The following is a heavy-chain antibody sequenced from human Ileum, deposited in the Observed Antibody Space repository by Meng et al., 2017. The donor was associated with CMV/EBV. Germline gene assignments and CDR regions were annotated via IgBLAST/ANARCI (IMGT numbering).Heavy chain of an antibody. D-gene: IGHD1-1*01. Sequence: HVQLPESGPGLVEPSETLSLTGTVSGGSIGSGDYYWSWIRQPAGKGLEWIGRIHISGATNYNPSLKSRVTMSVDTSKNQFSLKVRSVTAADTAVYYCAREMSRTGFFDYWGQGNLVTVSS. CDR3: AREMSRTGFFDY. CDR2: IHISGAT. J-gene: IGHJ4*02. CDR1: GGSIGSGDYY. V-gene: IGHV4-61*02.